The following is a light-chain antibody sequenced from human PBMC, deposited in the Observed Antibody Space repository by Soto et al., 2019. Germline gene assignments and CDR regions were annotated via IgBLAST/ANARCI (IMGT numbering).Light chain of an antibody. CDR3: MGALQSPPT. CDR1: QSLLHSNGYNY. CDR2: LGS. Sequence: DIVMTQSPVSLPVTPGEPSSISCGSSQSLLHSNGYNYLDWYLQKPGQSPQLLIYLGSNRASGVPDRFSASASGTDFTLTISRVEAEDVGVYYCMGALQSPPTFGQGTKVDIK. J-gene: IGKJ1*01. V-gene: IGKV2-28*01.